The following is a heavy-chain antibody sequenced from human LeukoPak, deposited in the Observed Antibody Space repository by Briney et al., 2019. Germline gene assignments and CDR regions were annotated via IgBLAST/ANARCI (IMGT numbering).Heavy chain of an antibody. CDR3: ARSPYGDPQYYLDF. D-gene: IGHD4-17*01. J-gene: IGHJ4*02. Sequence: QPGGSLRLSCAASGFTFSMYAMHWVRQAPGKGLEYVSAISSNGGSTYYANSVKGRFSISRDNSKNTLHLQMNTLRTEDTAVYFCARSPYGDPQYYLDFWGQGTLVTVSS. CDR2: ISSNGGST. CDR1: GFTFSMYA. V-gene: IGHV3-64*01.